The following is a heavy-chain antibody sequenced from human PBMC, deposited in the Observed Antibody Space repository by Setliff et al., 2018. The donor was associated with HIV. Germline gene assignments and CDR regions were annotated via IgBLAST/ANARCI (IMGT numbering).Heavy chain of an antibody. Sequence: SETLSLTCTVSGGFISSSSYYWGWIRQPPGKGLEWIGSIYYSGGTYCNPSLKSRVTMSVDTFKNQFSLKLSSVTAADTAVYYCARIYDYGSYYFDYWGQGTLVTVSS. CDR3: ARIYDYGSYYFDY. CDR1: GGFISSSSYY. V-gene: IGHV4-39*07. D-gene: IGHD4-17*01. CDR2: IYYSGGT. J-gene: IGHJ4*02.